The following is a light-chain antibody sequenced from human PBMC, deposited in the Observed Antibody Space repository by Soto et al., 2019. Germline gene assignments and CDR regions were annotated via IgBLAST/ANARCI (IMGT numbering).Light chain of an antibody. CDR2: GAS. J-gene: IGKJ1*01. Sequence: IGMKESPATLSVSKGERATLSCRASQSVSSNLAWYQQKPGQAPRLLGDGASNRATGMPDTFSGSGSGADFSLTVGSLEPEDFAVYYCQQYGSSGTFGQGTKLDIK. V-gene: IGKV3-20*01. CDR1: QSVSSN. CDR3: QQYGSSGT.